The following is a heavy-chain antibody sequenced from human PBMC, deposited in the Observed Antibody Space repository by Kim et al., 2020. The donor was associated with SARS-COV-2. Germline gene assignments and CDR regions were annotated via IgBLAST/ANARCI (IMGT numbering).Heavy chain of an antibody. CDR2: INAGNGNT. V-gene: IGHV1-3*01. J-gene: IGHJ6*02. CDR1: GYTFTSYA. D-gene: IGHD2-2*01. Sequence: ASVKVSCKASGYTFTSYAMHWVRQAPRQRLEWMGWINAGNGNTKYSQKFQGRVTITRDTSASTAYMELSSLRSEDTAVYYCARRGYAYYYYGMDVWGQGTTVTVSS. CDR3: ARRGYAYYYYGMDV.